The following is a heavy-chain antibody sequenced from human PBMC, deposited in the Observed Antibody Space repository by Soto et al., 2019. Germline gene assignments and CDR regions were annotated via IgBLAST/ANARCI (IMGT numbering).Heavy chain of an antibody. J-gene: IGHJ4*02. D-gene: IGHD3-22*01. Sequence: SETLSLTCTVSGGSISHFYWSWIRQSPGKGLEWLGYLYYGRSANYNPSLKSRVTLSVDTSTNQCSLTLSSMTAADTAVYYCALRSMAVVPEYWGQGTLVTVSS. CDR3: ALRSMAVVPEY. CDR2: LYYGRSA. V-gene: IGHV4-59*01. CDR1: GGSISHFY.